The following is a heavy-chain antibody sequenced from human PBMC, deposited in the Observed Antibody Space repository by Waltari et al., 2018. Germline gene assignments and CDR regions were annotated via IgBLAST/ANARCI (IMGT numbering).Heavy chain of an antibody. CDR3: ARPVRISGNYGLDV. CDR2: MTGSKRTL. CDR1: GFSFDDYS. Sequence: EIQLVQSGGGLVQPGGSLRLSCAAPGFSFDDYSLNWVRQAPGKGREWASYMTGSKRTLYYAVSVTGRFAVARDNATSSLYLQMTRLRAEYTAVYFCARPVRISGNYGLDVWGHGTTVIVSS. J-gene: IGHJ6*02. D-gene: IGHD3-3*01. V-gene: IGHV3-48*01.